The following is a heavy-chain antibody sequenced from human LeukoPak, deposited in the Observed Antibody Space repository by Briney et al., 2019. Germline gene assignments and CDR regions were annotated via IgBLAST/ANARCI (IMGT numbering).Heavy chain of an antibody. CDR1: GGSISSYY. D-gene: IGHD2-2*01. CDR3: ARVTKTYYYYMDV. V-gene: IGHV4-59*01. CDR2: IYYSGST. J-gene: IGHJ6*03. Sequence: PSETLSLTCTVSGGSISSYYWSWIRLPPGKGLEGIGYIYYSGSTNYNPSLKSRVTISVDTSKNQFSLKLSSVTAADTAVYYCARVTKTYYYYMDVWGKGTTVTVSS.